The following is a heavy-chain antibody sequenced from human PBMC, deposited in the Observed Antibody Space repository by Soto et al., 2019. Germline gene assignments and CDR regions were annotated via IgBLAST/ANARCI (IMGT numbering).Heavy chain of an antibody. CDR1: GFTFSHYA. Sequence: EVQLLGSGGGLVQPGGSLRLSCAASGFTFSHYAMSWVRQAPGKGLEWVSAISAGDGSTYYADSVKGRFTISRDNSKNTLYLYLNSLRAEDTAIYYCAKEEAFRGASFDFWGQGTLVTVSS. V-gene: IGHV3-23*01. J-gene: IGHJ4*02. D-gene: IGHD3-16*01. CDR3: AKEEAFRGASFDF. CDR2: ISAGDGST.